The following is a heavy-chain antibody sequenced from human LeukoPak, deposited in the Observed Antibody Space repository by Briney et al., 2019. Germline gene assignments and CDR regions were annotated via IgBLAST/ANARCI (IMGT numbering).Heavy chain of an antibody. J-gene: IGHJ4*02. CDR2: IYYSGST. D-gene: IGHD1-26*01. V-gene: IGHV4-39*07. CDR3: AGVSSGSYPFGY. CDR1: IDSTSSSSYY. Sequence: PETLSLTCTVSIDSTSSSSYYCGWSRQPPGKGLEWISSIYYSGSTYYNPSLKSRITISVDTSKNQFSLKLSSVADAATAVYYCAGVSSGSYPFGYWGQGTLVTVSS.